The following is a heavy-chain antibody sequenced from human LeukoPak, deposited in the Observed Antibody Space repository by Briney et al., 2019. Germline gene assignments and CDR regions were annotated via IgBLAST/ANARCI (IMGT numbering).Heavy chain of an antibody. V-gene: IGHV4-4*07. CDR1: GGSISSYY. CDR3: ARGAITPYYYYYMDV. D-gene: IGHD2-21*01. CDR2: IYTSGST. Sequence: PSETLSLTCTVSGGSISSYYWSWIRQPAGKGLEWIGRIYTSGSTNYNPSLKRRVTMSVDMSKNQFSLKLSSVTAADTAVYYCARGAITPYYYYYMDVWGKGTTVTVSS. J-gene: IGHJ6*03.